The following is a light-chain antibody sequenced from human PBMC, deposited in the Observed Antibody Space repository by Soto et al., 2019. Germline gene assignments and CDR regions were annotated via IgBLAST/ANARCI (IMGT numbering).Light chain of an antibody. Sequence: ESVLTQSPGTLSLSPGERATLSCRATQSVTNNYFAWYQQKPGQSPRLLIYGVSSRATDIPDRFSGSGSGTDFTLTISRLEPEDFVVYYCQQFSSYPLTFGGGTKVEIK. CDR1: QSVTNNY. V-gene: IGKV3-20*01. J-gene: IGKJ4*01. CDR3: QQFSSYPLT. CDR2: GVS.